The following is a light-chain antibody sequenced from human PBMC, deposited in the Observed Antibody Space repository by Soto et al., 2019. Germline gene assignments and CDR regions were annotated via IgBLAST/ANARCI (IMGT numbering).Light chain of an antibody. CDR3: QQYATTPFT. V-gene: IGKV3-20*01. CDR2: GAS. J-gene: IGKJ3*01. Sequence: VLTQSPGALSLSLGEIATVSCRASQIIGSNYSAWYERKPGQAPRLLIYGASSRATGTPDRFSGSGSGTDFTLTISRLEPEDFSVYYCQQYATTPFTFGPGTKVDIK. CDR1: QIIGSNY.